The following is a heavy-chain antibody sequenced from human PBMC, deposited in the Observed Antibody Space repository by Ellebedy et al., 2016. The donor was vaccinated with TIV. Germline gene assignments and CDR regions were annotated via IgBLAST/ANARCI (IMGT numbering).Heavy chain of an antibody. J-gene: IGHJ4*02. Sequence: GGSLRLSXAASGFTFSSYAMSWVRQAPGKGLEWVSAISGSGGSTYYADSVKGRFTISRDNSKNTLYLQMNSLRAEDTALYHCAREGFHYDSSGYYYFDYWGQGTLVTVSS. V-gene: IGHV3-23*01. CDR1: GFTFSSYA. CDR3: AREGFHYDSSGYYYFDY. D-gene: IGHD3-22*01. CDR2: ISGSGGST.